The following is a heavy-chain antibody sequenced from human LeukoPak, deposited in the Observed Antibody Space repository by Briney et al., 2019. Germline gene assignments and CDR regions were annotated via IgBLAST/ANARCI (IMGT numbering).Heavy chain of an antibody. CDR3: ARKDSRQLRSDDEAFDP. CDR1: GYTFTGYY. CDR2: IYPKSGGT. D-gene: IGHD6-6*01. V-gene: IGHV1-2*02. J-gene: IGHJ5*02. Sequence: GASVKVSCKASGYTFTGYYMHWVRQAPGQGLEWMGWIYPKSGGTKSAQKFQGRVTLTRDTSITTVYMEVSRLTSDDTAVYYCARKDSRQLRSDDEAFDPWGQGTPVTVSS.